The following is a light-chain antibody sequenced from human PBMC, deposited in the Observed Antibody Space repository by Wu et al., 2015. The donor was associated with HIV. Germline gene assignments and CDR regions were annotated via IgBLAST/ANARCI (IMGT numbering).Light chain of an antibody. CDR1: QDIGRK. CDR2: GAS. Sequence: KVLTQSPATLSASPGESATLFCRANQDIGRKLAWYQQKPGQAPRFLILGASTRVTGVPARFRGSESGTEFTLTIARLQSDDFAVYYCQEYHDWPPAFTFGPGTKVEIK. V-gene: IGKV3-15*01. CDR3: QEYHDWPPAFT. J-gene: IGKJ3*01.